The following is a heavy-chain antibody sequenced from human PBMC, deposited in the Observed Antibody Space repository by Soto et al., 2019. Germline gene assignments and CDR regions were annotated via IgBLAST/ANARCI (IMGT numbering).Heavy chain of an antibody. CDR1: GQSFSGHS. J-gene: IGHJ4*02. Sequence: QVQLQQWGAGLVKPSETLSLSCAVYGQSFSGHSWAWIRQPPGKGLEWIGEINESGSTYYNPSLKSRVTISTATSQNQFSLKLSSVSAADTAAYFSARGSGIVALPGELEDVKYDYWGQGTLVNVSS. CDR3: ARGSGIVALPGELEDVKYDY. CDR2: INESGST. V-gene: IGHV4-34*01. D-gene: IGHD1-1*01.